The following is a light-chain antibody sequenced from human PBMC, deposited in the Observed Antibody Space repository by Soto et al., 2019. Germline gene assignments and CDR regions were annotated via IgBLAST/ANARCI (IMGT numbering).Light chain of an antibody. CDR2: EDD. J-gene: IGLJ2*01. V-gene: IGLV6-57*04. CDR1: SDNIATNY. Sequence: NFMLTQPHSVSESPGKTVTISCTRSSDNIATNYVQWYQQRPGSAPSAVIYEDDKRPSGVPDRYSGSIDSSSNSASLTISGLKTEDEADYYCQSYDSPDIIFGGGTKLTVL. CDR3: QSYDSPDII.